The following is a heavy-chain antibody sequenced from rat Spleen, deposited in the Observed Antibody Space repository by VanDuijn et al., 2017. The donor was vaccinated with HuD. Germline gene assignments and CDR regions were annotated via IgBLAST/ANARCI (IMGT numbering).Heavy chain of an antibody. CDR3: TNFALFDN. Sequence: EVQLVESGGGLVQPGRSLKLSCAASGFTFSDYGMARVLQAPTKGLEWVASISYDGSSTYYRDSVKGRFTISRDNAKSTLYLQMNSLRSEDTATYYCTNFALFDNWGQGVMVTVSS. V-gene: IGHV5-20*01. CDR2: ISYDGSST. CDR1: GFTFSDYG. J-gene: IGHJ2*01.